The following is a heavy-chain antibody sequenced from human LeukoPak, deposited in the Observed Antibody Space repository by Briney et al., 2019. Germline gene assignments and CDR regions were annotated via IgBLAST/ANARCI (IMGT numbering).Heavy chain of an antibody. CDR2: IYYSGRT. CDR1: GGSISSYF. Sequence: SETLSLTCTVPGGSISSYFWSWIRQPPGKGLERSGYIYYSGRTNYNPSLKSRVTISVDTSKNQFSLKLSSVTAADTAVYYCAGGFHFYDSSGKRNDAFDIWGQGTMVTVSS. D-gene: IGHD3-22*01. CDR3: AGGFHFYDSSGKRNDAFDI. V-gene: IGHV4-59*01. J-gene: IGHJ3*02.